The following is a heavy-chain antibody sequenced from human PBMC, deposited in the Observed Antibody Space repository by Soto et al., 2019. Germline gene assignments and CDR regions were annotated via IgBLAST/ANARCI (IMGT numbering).Heavy chain of an antibody. J-gene: IGHJ2*01. Sequence: KGLEWVSTISALVSTEFYADSVRGRFTISSDNSDNTLYLQMNSLRAEDTAVYYCAKVFFQAEDGIRVSVPVSAFLLNRSSDL. CDR2: ISALVSTE. CDR3: AKVFFQAEDGIRVSVPVSAFLLNRSSDL. D-gene: IGHD3-3*01. V-gene: IGHV3-23*01.